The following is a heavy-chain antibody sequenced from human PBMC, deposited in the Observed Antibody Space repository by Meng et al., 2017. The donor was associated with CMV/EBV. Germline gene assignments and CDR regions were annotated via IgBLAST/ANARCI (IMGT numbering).Heavy chain of an antibody. CDR2: INWNGGST. Sequence: SWVRQAPGKGLEWVSGINWNGGSTGYADSVKGRFTISRDNAKNSLYLQMNSLRAEDTAVYYCVGGIVVVPAAIHYYYYGMDVWGQGTTVTVSS. J-gene: IGHJ6*02. V-gene: IGHV3-20*03. D-gene: IGHD2-2*01. CDR3: VGGIVVVPAAIHYYYYGMDV.